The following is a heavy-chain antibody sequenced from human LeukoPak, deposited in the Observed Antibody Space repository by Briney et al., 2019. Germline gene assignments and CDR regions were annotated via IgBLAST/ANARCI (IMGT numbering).Heavy chain of an antibody. CDR2: IYYSGST. D-gene: IGHD3-16*01. V-gene: IGHV4-39*01. J-gene: IGHJ4*02. Sequence: PSETLSLTCTVSGGSICSSTYYWGWIRQPPGKGLEWIGSIYYSGSTYYNPSLKSRVTISVDTSKNQFSLKLSSVTAADTAVYYCASPGGGPTDYWGQGTLVTVSS. CDR1: GGSICSSTYY. CDR3: ASPGGGPTDY.